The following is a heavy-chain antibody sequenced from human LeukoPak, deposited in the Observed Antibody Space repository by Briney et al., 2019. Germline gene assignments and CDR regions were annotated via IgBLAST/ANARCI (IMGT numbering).Heavy chain of an antibody. J-gene: IGHJ4*02. D-gene: IGHD3-22*01. CDR3: ARSEGGYYSYYFDY. Sequence: SETLSLTCTVSGGSISSSSYYWGWIRQPPGKGLECIGSIYYSGSTYYNPSLKSRVTISVDTSKNQFSLKLSSVTAADTAVYYCARSEGGYYSYYFDYWGQGTLVTVSS. CDR1: GGSISSSSYY. CDR2: IYYSGST. V-gene: IGHV4-39*01.